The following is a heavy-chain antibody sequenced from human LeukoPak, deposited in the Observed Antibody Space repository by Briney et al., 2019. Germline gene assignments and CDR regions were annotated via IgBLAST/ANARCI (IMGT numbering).Heavy chain of an antibody. D-gene: IGHD2-15*01. CDR2: IHYSGST. J-gene: IGHJ4*02. V-gene: IGHV4-59*01. CDR3: ARGSPSTPDS. CDR1: GGSISSYY. Sequence: PSETLSLTCTVSGGSISSYYWKWIRQPPRKGLEWIGYIHYSGSTYYHPSLKNRVTISLDTSQTNFSLRLSSVAAADTAVYFCARGSPSTPDSWGQGTLVTVSS.